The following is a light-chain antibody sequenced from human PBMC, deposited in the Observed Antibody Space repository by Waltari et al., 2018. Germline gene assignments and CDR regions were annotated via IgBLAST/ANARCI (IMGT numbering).Light chain of an antibody. CDR2: WAS. CDR3: QQYCSILPLT. CDR1: QSDLNTLHNNNY. Sequence: DIVMTQSPDSRAVSLGERATINCKSSQSDLNTLHNNNYLAWYQQKPGQPPKLIINWASTRESGVPARFSGIGSGTDFTLTISSLQAEDVAVYYCQQYCSILPLTFGGGTKVEIK. V-gene: IGKV4-1*01. J-gene: IGKJ4*01.